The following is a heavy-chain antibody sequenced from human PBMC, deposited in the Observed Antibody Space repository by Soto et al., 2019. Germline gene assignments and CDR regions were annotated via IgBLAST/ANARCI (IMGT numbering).Heavy chain of an antibody. D-gene: IGHD3-22*01. CDR3: ARARDSSGYRWFDL. J-gene: IGHJ5*02. CDR1: GDSISSGGYY. CDR2: IYYSGST. V-gene: IGHV4-31*03. Sequence: QVQLQESGAGLVKPSQTLSLTCTVSGDSISSGGYYWSWIRQQPGKGLEWIGYIYYSGSTYYNPSLKSRVTISVDTSKNQFSLKLSSVTAADTAVYYCARARDSSGYRWFDLWGQGTLVTVSS.